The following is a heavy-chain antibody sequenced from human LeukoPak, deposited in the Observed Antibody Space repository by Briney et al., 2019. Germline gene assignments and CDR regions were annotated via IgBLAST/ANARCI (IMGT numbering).Heavy chain of an antibody. CDR1: GGSFSGYY. CDR2: INHSGST. Sequence: PSETLSLTCAVYGGSFSGYYWSRIRQPPGKGLEWIGEINHSGSTNYNPSLKSRVTISVDTSKNQFSVNLASVTAADTAIYYCGRLRGRGSFEFDFWGRGTLVTVSS. J-gene: IGHJ4*02. D-gene: IGHD1-26*01. V-gene: IGHV4-34*01. CDR3: GRLRGRGSFEFDF.